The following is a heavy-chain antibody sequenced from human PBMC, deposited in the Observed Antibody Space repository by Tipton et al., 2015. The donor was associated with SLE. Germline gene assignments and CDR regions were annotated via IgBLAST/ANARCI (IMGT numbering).Heavy chain of an antibody. D-gene: IGHD4-17*01. CDR2: IYHSGST. CDR3: ARYGDYYYYYGMDV. V-gene: IGHV4-4*02. CDR1: GGSISSTNW. Sequence: TLSLTCAVSGGSISSTNWWSWVRQPPGKGLEWIGEIYHSGSTNYNPSLKSRVTISVDKSKNQFSLKLSSVTAADTAVYYCARYGDYYYYYGMDVWGQGTTVTVSS. J-gene: IGHJ6*02.